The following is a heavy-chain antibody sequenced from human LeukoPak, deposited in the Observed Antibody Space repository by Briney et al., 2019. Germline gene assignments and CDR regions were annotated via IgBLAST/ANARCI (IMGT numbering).Heavy chain of an antibody. CDR1: GVSISSYY. CDR3: ARGAKSIDY. J-gene: IGHJ4*02. Sequence: SETLSLTCTVSGVSISSYYWSWIRQPPGKGLEWIGYIYYSGSTNYNPSLKSRVTISVDTSKNQFSLKLSSVTAADTAVYYCARGAKSIDYWGQGTLVTVSS. D-gene: IGHD6-6*01. V-gene: IGHV4-59*01. CDR2: IYYSGST.